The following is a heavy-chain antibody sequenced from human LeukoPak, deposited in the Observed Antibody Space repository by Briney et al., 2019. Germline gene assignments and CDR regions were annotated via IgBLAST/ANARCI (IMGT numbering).Heavy chain of an antibody. V-gene: IGHV4-59*01. Sequence: SETLSLTCTVSGGSISLYYWSWIRQPPGKGLEWIGYFYDTRSPKYNPSLERRVTISVDMSRNQFSLNLTSVTPADTAVYYCARGRGSLTYWGQGTLATVSS. CDR2: FYDTRSP. D-gene: IGHD3-10*01. CDR1: GGSISLYY. J-gene: IGHJ4*02. CDR3: ARGRGSLTY.